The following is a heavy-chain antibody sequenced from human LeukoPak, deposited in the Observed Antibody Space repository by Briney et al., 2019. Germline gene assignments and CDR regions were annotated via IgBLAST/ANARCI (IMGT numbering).Heavy chain of an antibody. J-gene: IGHJ4*02. CDR1: GFTFSSYA. V-gene: IGHV3-30-3*01. D-gene: IGHD2-8*01. Sequence: PGGSLRLSCAASGFTFSSYAMHWVRQAPGKGLEWVAVISYDGSNKYYADSVKGRFTISRDKSKNTLYLQMNSLRAEDTAVYYCARAIRLGYCTNGVCPEIDYWGQRTLVTVS. CDR3: ARAIRLGYCTNGVCPEIDY. CDR2: ISYDGSNK.